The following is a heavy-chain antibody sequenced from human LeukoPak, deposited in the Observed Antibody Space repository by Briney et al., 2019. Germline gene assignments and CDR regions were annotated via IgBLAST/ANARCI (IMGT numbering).Heavy chain of an antibody. Sequence: SVKVSCKASGGTFSSYAISWVRQAPGQGLEWMGRIIPIFGTANYAQKFQGRVTITTDESTSTAYMELSSLRSEDTAVYYCARDGRRYSGSYYAFDYWGQGTLVTVSS. CDR3: ARDGRRYSGSYYAFDY. CDR1: GGTFSSYA. CDR2: IIPIFGTA. D-gene: IGHD1-26*01. V-gene: IGHV1-69*05. J-gene: IGHJ4*02.